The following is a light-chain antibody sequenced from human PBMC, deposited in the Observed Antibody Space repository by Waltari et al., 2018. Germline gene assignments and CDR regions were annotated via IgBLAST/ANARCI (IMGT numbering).Light chain of an antibody. CDR3: SSYSSTNTLAVV. CDR1: TSDIGAYDY. CDR2: DVS. V-gene: IGLV2-14*03. J-gene: IGLJ3*02. Sequence: QSALTQPASVSGSPGQSITISCTGTTSDIGAYDYVSWYQQHPGKAPKLIIYDVSNRPSGISDRFSGSKSVNTASLTISGLQAEYEGYYYCSSYSSTNTLAVVFGGGTKLTVL.